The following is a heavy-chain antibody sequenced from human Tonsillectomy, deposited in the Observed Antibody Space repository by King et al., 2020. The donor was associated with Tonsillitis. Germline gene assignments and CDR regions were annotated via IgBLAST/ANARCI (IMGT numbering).Heavy chain of an antibody. CDR1: GGTFSSYA. V-gene: IGHV1-69*06. CDR3: ARDLIARGSSPFFDP. Sequence: QLLQSGAEVKKPGSSVKVSCKASGGTFSSYAISWVRQAPGQGLEWMGGIIPIFDKPNYAQKFQGRVTITADISTTTAYMELRSLRSEDTAVYYCARDLIARGSSPFFDPWGQGTLVTVSS. J-gene: IGHJ5*02. CDR2: IIPIFDKP. D-gene: IGHD3-10*01.